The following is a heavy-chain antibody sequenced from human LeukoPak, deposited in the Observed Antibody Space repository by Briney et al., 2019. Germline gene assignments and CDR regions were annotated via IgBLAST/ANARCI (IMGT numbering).Heavy chain of an antibody. V-gene: IGHV3-11*06. CDR3: ARGSFSGTASFDY. CDR1: GFTFSDYY. CDR2: ISPSSSYT. J-gene: IGHJ4*02. Sequence: PGGSLRLSCSASGFTFSDYYMTWIRQAPGKGLECISYISPSSSYTNHAASVKGRFIISRDNAKNSLYLQMNSLRAEDTAVYYCARGSFSGTASFDYWGQGTLVTVSS. D-gene: IGHD1-1*01.